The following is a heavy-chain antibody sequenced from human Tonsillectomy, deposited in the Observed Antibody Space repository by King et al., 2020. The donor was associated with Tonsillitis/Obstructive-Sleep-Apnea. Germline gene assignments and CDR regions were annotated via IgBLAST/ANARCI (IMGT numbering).Heavy chain of an antibody. CDR1: GFTFSSSE. D-gene: IGHD6-19*01. J-gene: IGHJ4*02. CDR3: ARELVAVAAFPFDY. CDR2: ISNSGSTI. V-gene: IGHV3-48*03. Sequence: VPLVASGGTLVQPGGSLSLSCAASGFTFSSSELNWVRPAPGPGLAWVSSISNSGSTIYSADSVKGRFTISRDNAKNSLYLQMNSLRAEDTAVYYCARELVAVAAFPFDYWGQGTLVTVSS.